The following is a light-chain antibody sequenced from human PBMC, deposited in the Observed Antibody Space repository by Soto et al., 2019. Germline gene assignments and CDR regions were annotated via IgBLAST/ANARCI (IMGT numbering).Light chain of an antibody. Sequence: DIQMTQSPSTVSASVGDGVTITCRASQSISTWLAWYQQKPGKAPKLLIYDASTLESGVPSGFSGSGSGTEFTLTISSLQPDDFATYYCQQSYSTPRTFGQGTKLDIK. CDR3: QQSYSTPRT. V-gene: IGKV1-5*01. J-gene: IGKJ2*01. CDR1: QSISTW. CDR2: DAS.